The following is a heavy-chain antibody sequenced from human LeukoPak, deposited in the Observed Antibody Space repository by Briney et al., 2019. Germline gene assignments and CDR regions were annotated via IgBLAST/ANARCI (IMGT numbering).Heavy chain of an antibody. J-gene: IGHJ4*02. V-gene: IGHV3-23*01. CDR2: ISGSGGST. CDR1: GFTFSSYA. CDR3: AREITMIVVVHAGPTDY. D-gene: IGHD3-22*01. Sequence: GGSLRLSCAASGFTFSSYAMSWVRQAPGKGLEWVSAISGSGGSTYYADSVKGRFTISRDNSKNTLYLQMNSLRAEDTAVYYCAREITMIVVVHAGPTDYWGQGTLVTVSS.